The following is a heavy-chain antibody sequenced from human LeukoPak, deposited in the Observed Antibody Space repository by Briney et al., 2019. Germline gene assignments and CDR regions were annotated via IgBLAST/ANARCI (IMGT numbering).Heavy chain of an antibody. D-gene: IGHD3/OR15-3a*01. J-gene: IGHJ4*02. Sequence: PGGSLRLSCAASGFTFSSYSMNWVRQAPGKGLEWVSSISGSSSYIYYADSVKGRFTISRDNAKNSLYLQMNSLRAEDTAVYYCAMDWGGHFDYWGQGTLVTVSS. CDR1: GFTFSSYS. V-gene: IGHV3-21*01. CDR3: AMDWGGHFDY. CDR2: ISGSSSYI.